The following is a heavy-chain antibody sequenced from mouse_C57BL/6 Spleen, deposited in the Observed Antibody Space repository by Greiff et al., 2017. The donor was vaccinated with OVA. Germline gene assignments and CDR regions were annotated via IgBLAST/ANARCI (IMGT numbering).Heavy chain of an antibody. CDR1: GYTFTDYE. J-gene: IGHJ3*01. D-gene: IGHD4-1*01. CDR3: TRPWDFAY. V-gene: IGHV1-15*01. CDR2: IDPETGGT. Sequence: VQLQESGAELVRPGASVTLSCKASGYTFTDYEMHWVKQTPVHGLEWIGAIDPETGGTAYNQKFKGKAILTADKSSSTAYMELRSLTSEDSAVYYCTRPWDFAYWGQGTLVTVSA.